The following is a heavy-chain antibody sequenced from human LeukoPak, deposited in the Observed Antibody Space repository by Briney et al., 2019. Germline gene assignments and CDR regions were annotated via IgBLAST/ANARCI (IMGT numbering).Heavy chain of an antibody. Sequence: SETLSLTCGVSGGSIRSTNWWSWVRQPTGQGLEWIGEISLSGQTNFNPSLNSRVTMSLDESRNQLSLKLTSVTAADTAIYYCSRESGAFCPFGYWGQGTLVTVSS. V-gene: IGHV4/OR15-8*02. CDR2: ISLSGQT. CDR3: SRESGAFCPFGY. CDR1: GGSIRSTNW. J-gene: IGHJ4*02. D-gene: IGHD1-26*01.